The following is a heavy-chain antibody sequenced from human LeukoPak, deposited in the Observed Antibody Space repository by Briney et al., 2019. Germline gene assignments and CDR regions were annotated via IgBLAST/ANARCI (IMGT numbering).Heavy chain of an antibody. Sequence: SETLSLTCTASGGSISGYYWSWIRQPPGKGLECIGYIYYSGSTNYNPSLKSRVTISVDTPRNQFSLKLTSVTAADTAVYYCAKVSDRDSSGYYWGFEYWGQGTLVTVSS. CDR2: IYYSGST. V-gene: IGHV4-59*08. J-gene: IGHJ4*02. CDR3: AKVSDRDSSGYYWGFEY. D-gene: IGHD3-22*01. CDR1: GGSISGYY.